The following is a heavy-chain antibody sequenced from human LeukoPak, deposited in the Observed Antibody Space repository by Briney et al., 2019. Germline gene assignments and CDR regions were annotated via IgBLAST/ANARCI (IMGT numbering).Heavy chain of an antibody. J-gene: IGHJ4*02. D-gene: IGHD3-9*01. CDR3: ATRGPKPGYFDWSPPEY. CDR1: GFTFSGYP. Sequence: GKSLRLSCAASGFTFSGYPIHWVRQAPGKGLEWVAVISYDGSNKYYADSVKGRFTISRDNSKNTLYLQMNSLRAEDTAVYYCATRGPKPGYFDWSPPEYWGQGTLVTASS. V-gene: IGHV3-30-3*01. CDR2: ISYDGSNK.